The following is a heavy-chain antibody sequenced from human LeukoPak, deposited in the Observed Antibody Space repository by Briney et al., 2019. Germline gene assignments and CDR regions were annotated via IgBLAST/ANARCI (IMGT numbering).Heavy chain of an antibody. CDR1: GFTFSSYG. Sequence: PGGSLRLSCAASGFTFSSYGMHWVRQAPDKGLEWVALIRSDGSNKYYADSAKGRLTISRDNSKNTLSLQMNSLRAEDTAVYYCARDLGDFWSGYPDYWGQGTLVTVSS. CDR3: ARDLGDFWSGYPDY. V-gene: IGHV3-30*02. D-gene: IGHD3-3*01. CDR2: IRSDGSNK. J-gene: IGHJ4*02.